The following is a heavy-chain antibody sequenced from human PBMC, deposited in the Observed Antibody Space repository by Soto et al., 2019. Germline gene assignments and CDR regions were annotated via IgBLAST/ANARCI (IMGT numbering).Heavy chain of an antibody. V-gene: IGHV3-23*01. J-gene: IGHJ4*02. CDR1: GFTFSSYA. CDR3: AKDRAEWGSYDY. Sequence: EVQMLESGGGLVQPGESLRLSCAASGFTFSSYAMSWVRQARGKGLKWVSTISGSGGSTYYAESVKGRFTISRDNSKNTLYLQMNSLRAEDTAVYYCAKDRAEWGSYDYWGQGILVTVSS. D-gene: IGHD7-27*01. CDR2: ISGSGGST.